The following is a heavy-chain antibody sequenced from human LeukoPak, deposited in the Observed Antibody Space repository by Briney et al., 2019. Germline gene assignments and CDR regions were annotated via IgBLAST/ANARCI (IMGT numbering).Heavy chain of an antibody. Sequence: SETLSLTCAVYGGSFSGYYWSWIRQPPGKGLEWIGEINHSGGTNYNPSLKSRVTISVDTSKNQFSLKLSSVTAADTAVYYCARTRRYCSSTSCYNSYYYYGMDVWGQGTTVTVSS. CDR2: INHSGGT. CDR1: GGSFSGYY. CDR3: ARTRRYCSSTSCYNSYYYYGMDV. D-gene: IGHD2-2*02. J-gene: IGHJ6*02. V-gene: IGHV4-34*01.